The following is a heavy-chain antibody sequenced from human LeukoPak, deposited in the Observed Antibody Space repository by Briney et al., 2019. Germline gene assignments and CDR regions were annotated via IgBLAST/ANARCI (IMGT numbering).Heavy chain of an antibody. CDR3: ARGASTVVTPSPTLDY. J-gene: IGHJ4*02. CDR2: INHSGST. Sequence: GSLRLSCAVSGFTFSDYYMSWIRQPPGKGLEWIGEINHSGSTNYNPSLKSRVTISVDTSKNQFSLKLSSVTAADTAVYYCARGASTVVTPSPTLDYWGQGTLVTVSS. CDR1: GFTFSDYY. D-gene: IGHD4-23*01. V-gene: IGHV4-34*01.